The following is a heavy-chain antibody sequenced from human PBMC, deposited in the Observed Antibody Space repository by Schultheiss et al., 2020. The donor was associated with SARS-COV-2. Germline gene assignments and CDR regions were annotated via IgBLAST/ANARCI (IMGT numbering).Heavy chain of an antibody. CDR3: ARESRGYSGYDPFDY. V-gene: IGHV3-23*01. J-gene: IGHJ4*02. Sequence: GESLKISCAASGFTFSSYAMSWVRQAPGKRLEWVSAISAGGSSTYYADSVKGRFTISRDNSKNTLYLQMSSLRTDDTAVYYCARESRGYSGYDPFDYWGQGTLVTVSS. D-gene: IGHD5-12*01. CDR1: GFTFSSYA. CDR2: ISAGGSST.